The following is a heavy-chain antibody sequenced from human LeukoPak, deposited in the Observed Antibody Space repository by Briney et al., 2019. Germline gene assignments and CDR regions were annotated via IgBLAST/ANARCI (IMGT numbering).Heavy chain of an antibody. V-gene: IGHV1-46*01. D-gene: IGHD3-3*01. Sequence: GASVKVSCKASGYTFTSYYMHWVRQAPGQGLEWMGIINPSGGSTSYAQKFQGRVTMTRDTSTSTVYMELSSLRSEDTAVYYCARGLNSFWSGYSIDYWGQGTLVTVSS. J-gene: IGHJ4*02. CDR3: ARGLNSFWSGYSIDY. CDR2: INPSGGST. CDR1: GYTFTSYY.